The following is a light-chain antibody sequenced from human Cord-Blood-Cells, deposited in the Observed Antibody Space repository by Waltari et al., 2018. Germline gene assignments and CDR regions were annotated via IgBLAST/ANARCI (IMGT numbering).Light chain of an antibody. J-gene: IGKJ2*01. CDR1: QSISSW. CDR2: KAS. V-gene: IGKV1-5*03. CDR3: QQYNSYSYT. Sequence: DIQMTQSPSTLSASVGDRVTITCRASQSISSWLAWYQQKPGKAPKLLIYKASSLESGVPSRVSSSGSGTEFTLTISILQPDDFATYYCQQYNSYSYTFGQGTKLEIK.